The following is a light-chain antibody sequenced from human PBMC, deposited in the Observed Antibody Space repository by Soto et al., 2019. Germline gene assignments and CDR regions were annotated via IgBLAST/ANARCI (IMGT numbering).Light chain of an antibody. CDR2: DAS. CDR1: QSVSSSS. CDR3: QQYGSSSLT. J-gene: IGKJ4*01. Sequence: EIVLTQSPGTLSLSPGERATLSCRASQSVSSSSLAWYQQKRGQAPRLLIHDASSRAAGIPDRFSGSGSGTDFTLTISRLEPEDFAVYYCQQYGSSSLTFGGGTKVDIK. V-gene: IGKV3-20*01.